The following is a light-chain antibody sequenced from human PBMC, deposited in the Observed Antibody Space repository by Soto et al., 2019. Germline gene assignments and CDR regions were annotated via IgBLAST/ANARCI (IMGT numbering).Light chain of an antibody. V-gene: IGLV2-8*01. CDR2: EVS. Sequence: QSVLTQTPSASGSPGQSVTTSCSGTSSDIGNYNYVSWYQQHPGKAPKLMIYEVSQRPSGVPDRFSGSKSGNTASLTVSGLQADDEAEYHCCSYAGNKKKVFGTGTKVNVL. CDR3: CSYAGNKKKV. J-gene: IGLJ1*01. CDR1: SSDIGNYNY.